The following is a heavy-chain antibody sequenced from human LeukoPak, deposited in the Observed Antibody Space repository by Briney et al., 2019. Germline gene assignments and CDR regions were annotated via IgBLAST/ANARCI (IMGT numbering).Heavy chain of an antibody. CDR2: ISGSSGSI. J-gene: IGHJ4*02. Sequence: GGSLRLSCAASGFTFSSYSMNWVRQGPGRGLEWVSYISGSSGSIYYADSVKGRFTISRDNAKNSLYLQMNSLRAEDTAIYYCATSRGAPDFWGQGTLVTVSS. CDR3: ATSRGAPDF. D-gene: IGHD3-10*01. CDR1: GFTFSSYS. V-gene: IGHV3-48*01.